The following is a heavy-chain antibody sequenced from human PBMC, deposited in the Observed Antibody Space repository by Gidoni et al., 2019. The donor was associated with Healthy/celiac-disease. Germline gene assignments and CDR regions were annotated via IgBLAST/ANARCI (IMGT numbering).Heavy chain of an antibody. D-gene: IGHD3-9*01. Sequence: QVQLQQWGAGLLKPSETLSLTCAVSGGSFSGYYWSWIRQPPGKGLEWIGEINHSGSTNYNPSLKSRVTISGDTSKNQFSLKLSSVTAADTAVYYCAREPSYYDILTGHNWFDPWGQGTLVTVSS. CDR2: INHSGST. V-gene: IGHV4-34*01. CDR1: GGSFSGYY. J-gene: IGHJ5*02. CDR3: AREPSYYDILTGHNWFDP.